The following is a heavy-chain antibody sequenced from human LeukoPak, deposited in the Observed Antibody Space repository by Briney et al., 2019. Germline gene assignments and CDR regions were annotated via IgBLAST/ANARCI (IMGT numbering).Heavy chain of an antibody. CDR3: ARSRGTTGARVSFDY. Sequence: GGSLRLSCAASGFTFDDYGMTWVRQAPGKGLEWVSCINWNGGSTDYADSVKGRFTISRDNAKNSLYLQMNSLRAEDTALYYCARSRGTTGARVSFDYWGQGTLVTVSS. CDR1: GFTFDDYG. J-gene: IGHJ4*02. V-gene: IGHV3-20*04. D-gene: IGHD1-1*01. CDR2: INWNGGST.